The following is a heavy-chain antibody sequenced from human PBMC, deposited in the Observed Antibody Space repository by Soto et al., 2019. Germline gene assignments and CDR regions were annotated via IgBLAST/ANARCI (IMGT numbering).Heavy chain of an antibody. J-gene: IGHJ6*02. V-gene: IGHV3-30-3*01. CDR2: ISFDGSTE. CDR3: ARSRHGSGSYTHFYYGLDV. Sequence: QVQLVESGGGVVQPGRSLRLSCAASGFTFISYAMHWVRQAPGKGLEWVAVISFDGSTEYYADSVKGRFTISRYNSKNTAYLHMNALRSPDMAVYYCARSRHGSGSYTHFYYGLDVWGQGTTVTVSS. CDR1: GFTFISYA. D-gene: IGHD3-10*01.